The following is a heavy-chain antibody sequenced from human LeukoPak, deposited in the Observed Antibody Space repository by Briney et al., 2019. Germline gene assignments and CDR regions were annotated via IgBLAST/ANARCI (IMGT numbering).Heavy chain of an antibody. J-gene: IGHJ4*02. V-gene: IGHV3-53*01. CDR2: IYSGGST. D-gene: IGHD6-13*01. CDR3: ARGGIAAAHHFDY. Sequence: GGSLRLSCAASGFTFSSNYMSWVRQAPGKGLEWVSVIYSGGSTYYADSVKGRFTISRDNSKNTLYLQMNSLRAEDTAVYYCARGGIAAAHHFDYWGQGTLVTVSS. CDR1: GFTFSSNY.